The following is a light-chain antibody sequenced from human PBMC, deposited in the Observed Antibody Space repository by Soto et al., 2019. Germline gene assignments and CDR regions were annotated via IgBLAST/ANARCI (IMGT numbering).Light chain of an antibody. J-gene: IGLJ1*01. V-gene: IGLV1-47*01. CDR1: ISNIGNNY. CDR2: RND. CDR3: AAWDDTVRSYV. Sequence: QSVLTQPPSVSGTPGQRVTISCSGSISNIGNNYVYWFHQLPGTAPKVLSNRNDQRPSGVPDRFSGSKSGTSASLAISGLRSEDEAEYYCAAWDDTVRSYVFGTGTKLTVL.